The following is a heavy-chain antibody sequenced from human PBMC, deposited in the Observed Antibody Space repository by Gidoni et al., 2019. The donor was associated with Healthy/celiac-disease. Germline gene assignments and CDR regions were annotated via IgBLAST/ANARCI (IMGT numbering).Heavy chain of an antibody. CDR2: IIPIFGTA. J-gene: IGHJ5*02. CDR1: GGTFSSYA. Sequence: QVQLVQSGAEVKKPGSSVQVSCKASGGTFSSYATSWVRQAHVQGLEWMGGIIPIFGTANYAQKFQGRVTITADESTSTAYMVLSSLRSEDTAVYYCARQNPPYPFDPWGQGTLVTVSS. V-gene: IGHV1-69*01. CDR3: ARQNPPYPFDP.